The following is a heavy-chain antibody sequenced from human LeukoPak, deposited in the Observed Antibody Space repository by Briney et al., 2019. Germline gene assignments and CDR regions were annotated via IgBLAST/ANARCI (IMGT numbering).Heavy chain of an antibody. J-gene: IGHJ5*02. CDR1: GGSISSYY. CDR3: ARDGYGLT. Sequence: SETLSLTCTVSGGSISSYYWSWIRQPPGKGLEWIGYIYYSGSTNYKPSLKSRVTISVDTSKNQFSLRLNSVTAADTAVYYCARDGYGLTWGQGTLVTVSS. CDR2: IYYSGST. D-gene: IGHD5-18*01. V-gene: IGHV4-59*12.